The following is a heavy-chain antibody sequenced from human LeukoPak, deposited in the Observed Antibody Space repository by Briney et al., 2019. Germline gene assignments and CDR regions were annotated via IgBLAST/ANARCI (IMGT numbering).Heavy chain of an antibody. J-gene: IGHJ4*02. D-gene: IGHD3-22*01. CDR3: ARAPITMIVVVITPGYFDY. CDR2: ISSSGSTI. Sequence: PGGSLRLSCAASGFTFSSYEMNWVRQAPGKGLEWVSYISSSGSTIYYADSVKGRFTISRDNAKNSLYLQMNSLRAEDTAVYYCARAPITMIVVVITPGYFDYWGQGTLVTVSP. CDR1: GFTFSSYE. V-gene: IGHV3-48*03.